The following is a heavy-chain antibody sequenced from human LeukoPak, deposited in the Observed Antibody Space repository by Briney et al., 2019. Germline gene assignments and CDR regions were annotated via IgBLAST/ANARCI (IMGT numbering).Heavy chain of an antibody. V-gene: IGHV4-61*02. D-gene: IGHD1-1*01. J-gene: IGHJ3*02. Sequence: SQTLSLTCTVSGGSISSGSYYWSWIRQPAGKGLEWIGRIYTSGSTNYNPSLKSRVTISVDRSKNQFSLKLSSMTAADTAVYYCARAEAPWNAFDIWGQGTMVTVSS. CDR2: IYTSGST. CDR1: GGSISSGSYY. CDR3: ARAEAPWNAFDI.